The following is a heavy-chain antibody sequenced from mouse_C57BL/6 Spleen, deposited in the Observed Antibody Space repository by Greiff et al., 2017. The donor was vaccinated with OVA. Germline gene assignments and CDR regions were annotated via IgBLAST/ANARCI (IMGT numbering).Heavy chain of an antibody. CDR2: IYPSDSEH. J-gene: IGHJ2*01. D-gene: IGHD1-1*02. V-gene: IGHV1-61*01. CDR3: ARGGLWYYFDY. Sequence: QVHVKQPGAELVRPGSSVKLSCKASGYTFTSYWMDWVKQRPGQGLEWIGNIYPSDSEHHYNQKFKDKATLTVDKSASTAYMQLSSLTSEDSAVYCCARGGLWYYFDYGGQGTTLAVSS. CDR1: GYTFTSYW.